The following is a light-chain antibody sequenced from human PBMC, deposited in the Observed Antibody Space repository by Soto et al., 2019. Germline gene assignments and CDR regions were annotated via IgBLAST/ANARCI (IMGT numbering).Light chain of an antibody. CDR1: QSISGS. Sequence: DIQMTQSPSTLSASVGDRVTITCRASQSISGSLGWYQQKPGKTPRLLLDEASNLKSTVPSICSGSGSGTEYPLTSSILQADDSASYYCQQYSGYWTFGQGTRVEIK. J-gene: IGKJ1*01. CDR2: EAS. V-gene: IGKV1-5*03. CDR3: QQYSGYWT.